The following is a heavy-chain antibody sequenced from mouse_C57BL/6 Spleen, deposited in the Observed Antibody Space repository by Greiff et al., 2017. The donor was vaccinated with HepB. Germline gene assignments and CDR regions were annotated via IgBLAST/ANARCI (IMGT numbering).Heavy chain of an antibody. CDR1: GYTFTSYW. CDR2: INPSNGGT. Sequence: VQLQQPGTELVKPGASVKLSCKASGYTFTSYWMHWVKQRPEQGLEWIGNINPSNGGTNYNEKFKSKATLTVDKSSSTAYMQLSSLTSEDSAVYYGARRLTGTAWFAYWGQGTLVTVSA. D-gene: IGHD4-1*01. J-gene: IGHJ3*01. V-gene: IGHV1-53*01. CDR3: ARRLTGTAWFAY.